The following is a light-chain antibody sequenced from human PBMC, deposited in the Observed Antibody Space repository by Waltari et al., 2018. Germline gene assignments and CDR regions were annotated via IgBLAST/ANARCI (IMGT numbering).Light chain of an antibody. CDR2: GVS. J-gene: IGKJ2*01. CDR3: QHYDHWPPSYS. Sequence: EIVMTQSPDTLSVSPGERATLSCRASQSISNNVAWYQQKPGQAPRLIIYGVSTRATDIPARFSGGRSETEFTLTISSLQSEDVAVYYCQHYDHWPPSYSFGQGTKLEI. V-gene: IGKV3-15*01. CDR1: QSISNN.